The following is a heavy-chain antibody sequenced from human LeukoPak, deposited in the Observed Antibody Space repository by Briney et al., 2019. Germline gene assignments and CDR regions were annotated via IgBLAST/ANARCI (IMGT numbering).Heavy chain of an antibody. V-gene: IGHV1-69*04. D-gene: IGHD6-13*01. Sequence: ASVKVSCKASGGTFSSYAISWVRQAPGQGLEWMGRIIPILGIANYAQKFQGRVTITADKSTSTAYMELSSLRSEDTAVYYCARDFDSSSWYSPYYFDYWGQGTLVTVSS. CDR1: GGTFSSYA. J-gene: IGHJ4*02. CDR2: IIPILGIA. CDR3: ARDFDSSSWYSPYYFDY.